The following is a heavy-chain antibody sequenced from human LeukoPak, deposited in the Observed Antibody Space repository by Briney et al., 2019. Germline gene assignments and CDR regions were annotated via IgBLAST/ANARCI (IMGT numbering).Heavy chain of an antibody. CDR2: IYSGGST. Sequence: GGSLRLSCAASGFTFSSYGMHWVRQAPGKGLEWVSVIYSGGSTYYADSVKGRFTISRDNSKNTLYLQMNSLRAEDTAVYYCARDYTYGVDYWGQGTLVTVSS. J-gene: IGHJ4*02. D-gene: IGHD5-18*01. CDR1: GFTFSSYG. CDR3: ARDYTYGVDY. V-gene: IGHV3-53*01.